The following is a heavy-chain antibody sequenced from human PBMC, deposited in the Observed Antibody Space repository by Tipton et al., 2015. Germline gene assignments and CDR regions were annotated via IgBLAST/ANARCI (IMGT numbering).Heavy chain of an antibody. V-gene: IGHV4-39*07. CDR1: GGSISSSSYY. CDR3: ARGAGNSSTWDFDY. J-gene: IGHJ4*02. D-gene: IGHD6-13*01. Sequence: TLSLTCTVSGGSISSSSYYWGWIRQPPGKGLEWIGSIYYSGSTYYNPSLKSRVALSGDTSRNQFSLKLNSVTAADTADYYCARGAGNSSTWDFDYWAQGSLVTVSS. CDR2: IYYSGST.